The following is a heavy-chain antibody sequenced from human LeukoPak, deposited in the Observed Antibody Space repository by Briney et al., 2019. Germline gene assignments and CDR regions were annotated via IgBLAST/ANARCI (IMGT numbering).Heavy chain of an antibody. CDR1: GGSFSSYY. CDR2: IYYSGST. Sequence: SETLSLTCAVYGGSFSSYYWGWIRQPPGKGLEWIGSIYYSGSTYYNPSLKSRVTISVDTSKNQFSLKLSSVTAADTAVYYCARWVPVPAAMADYWGQGTLVTVSS. J-gene: IGHJ4*02. V-gene: IGHV4-39*01. CDR3: ARWVPVPAAMADY. D-gene: IGHD2-2*01.